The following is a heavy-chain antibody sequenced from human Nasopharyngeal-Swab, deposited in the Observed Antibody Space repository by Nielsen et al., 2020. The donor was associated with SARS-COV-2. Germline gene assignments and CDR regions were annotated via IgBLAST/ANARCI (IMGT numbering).Heavy chain of an antibody. CDR2: ISAYNGNT. CDR1: GYTFTSYG. V-gene: IGHV1-18*04. CDR3: ARIGYCSGGSCYDVVLPLFYGMDV. Sequence: ASVKVSCKASGYTFTSYGISWVRQAPGQGLEWMGWISAYNGNTNYAQKLQGRVTMTTDTSTSTAYMELRSLRSDDTAVYYCARIGYCSGGSCYDVVLPLFYGMDVWGQGTTVPSP. D-gene: IGHD2-15*01. J-gene: IGHJ6*02.